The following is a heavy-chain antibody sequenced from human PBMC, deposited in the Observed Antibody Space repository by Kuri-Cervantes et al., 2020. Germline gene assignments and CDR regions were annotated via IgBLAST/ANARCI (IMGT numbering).Heavy chain of an antibody. Sequence: SETLSLTCAVYDGSFSGSSWTWIRQPAGKGLEWIGEIYHSGSTNYNPSLKSRVTISVDKSKSQFSLKLTSVTAADTAVYYCASIVVATGAIYYFDYWGHGALVTVSS. CDR1: DGSFSGSS. V-gene: IGHV4-34*01. CDR2: IYHSGST. CDR3: ASIVVATGAIYYFDY. D-gene: IGHD2-2*01. J-gene: IGHJ4*01.